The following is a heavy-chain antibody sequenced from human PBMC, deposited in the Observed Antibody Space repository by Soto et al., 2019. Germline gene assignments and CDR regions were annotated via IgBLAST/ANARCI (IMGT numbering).Heavy chain of an antibody. CDR1: GFTFSTYA. D-gene: IGHD1-7*01. V-gene: IGHV3-23*01. CDR2: ISANGQGI. CDR3: AKDRNYPRDQFHY. Sequence: PGGSLRLSCAASGFTFSTYARSWVRQAPGKGLEWVSAISANGQGIYYADSVRGRFTISRDNSKNTIFLHMDSLRAEDTAVYYCAKDRNYPRDQFHYWGQGTLVTAPQ. J-gene: IGHJ4*02.